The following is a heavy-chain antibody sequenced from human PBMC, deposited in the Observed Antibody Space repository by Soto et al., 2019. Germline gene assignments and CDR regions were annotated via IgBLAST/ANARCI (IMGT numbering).Heavy chain of an antibody. V-gene: IGHV1-69*01. D-gene: IGHD3-22*01. Sequence: QVQLVQSGAEVKKPGSSVKVSCKASGGTFSSYAISWVRQAPGQGLEWMGGIIPIFGTANYAQKFQGRVTMTAEESTRTAYMELSSLRSEDTAVYYCARVIARHYYDSRKVLSGMDVWGQGTTVTVSS. CDR1: GGTFSSYA. CDR3: ARVIARHYYDSRKVLSGMDV. CDR2: IIPIFGTA. J-gene: IGHJ6*01.